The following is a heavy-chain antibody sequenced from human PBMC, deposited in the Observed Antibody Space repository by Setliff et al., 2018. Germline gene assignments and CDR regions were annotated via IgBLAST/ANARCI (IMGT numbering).Heavy chain of an antibody. J-gene: IGHJ4*02. Sequence: LGESLKISCKGSGYNFINYWIGWVRQMPGKGLEWMGIIYPSDSDIRYSPSFQGHVTVSADKSTNTAYLQWGSLKASDTAMYYCARLGVTATASDNNVFDYWGQGTLVTVSS. CDR2: IYPSDSDI. CDR3: ARLGVTATASDNNVFDY. V-gene: IGHV5-51*01. D-gene: IGHD2-21*02. CDR1: GYNFINYW.